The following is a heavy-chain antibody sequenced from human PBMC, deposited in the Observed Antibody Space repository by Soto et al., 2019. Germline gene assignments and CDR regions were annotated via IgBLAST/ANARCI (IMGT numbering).Heavy chain of an antibody. J-gene: IGHJ3*01. Sequence: GGSLRLSCAASGFTFSSYWMSWVRQAPGKGLEWVANIKQDGSEKYYVDSVKGRFTISRDNAKNSLYLQMNSLRAEDTDVYYVARDIRGCSYGDAFDVRGQGTMVTVS. D-gene: IGHD5-18*01. CDR2: IKQDGSEK. CDR3: ARDIRGCSYGDAFDV. V-gene: IGHV3-7*01. CDR1: GFTFSSYW.